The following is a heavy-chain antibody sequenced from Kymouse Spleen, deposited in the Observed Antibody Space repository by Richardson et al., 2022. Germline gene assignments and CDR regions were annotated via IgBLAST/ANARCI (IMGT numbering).Heavy chain of an antibody. CDR2: IYWDDDK. D-gene: IGHD3-10*01. CDR1: GFSLSTSGVG. V-gene: IGHV2-5*10. CDR3: AHRRPHYYGSGSYYNDYYYYGMDV. J-gene: IGHJ6*02. Sequence: QITLKESGPTLVKPTQTLTLTCTFSGFSLSTSGVGVGWIRQPPGKALEWLALIYWDDDKRYSPSLKSRLTITKDTSKNQVVLTMTNMDPVDTATYYCAHRRPHYYGSGSYYNDYYYYGMDVWGQGTTVTVSS.